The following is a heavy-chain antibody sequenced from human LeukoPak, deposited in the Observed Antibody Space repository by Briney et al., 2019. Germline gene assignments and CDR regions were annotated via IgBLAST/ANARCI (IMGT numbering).Heavy chain of an antibody. CDR3: ARGRYMDV. V-gene: IGHV1-8*02. CDR1: GYIFIDYE. CDR2: MKPKSGDT. J-gene: IGHJ6*03. Sequence: ALVKVYCGASGYIFIDYEINWVRQSPGQGVEWMGWMKPKSGDTGYEQRFQCRVTITRDSSISTVYMELSSLESEDTALYYCARGRYMDVWGKGTMVTVSS.